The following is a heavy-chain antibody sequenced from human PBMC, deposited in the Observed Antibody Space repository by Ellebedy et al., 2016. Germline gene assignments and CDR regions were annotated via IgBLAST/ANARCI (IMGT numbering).Heavy chain of an antibody. CDR3: AKDKGDCGGDCPFDY. V-gene: IGHV1-46*01. CDR1: GYTFTKYY. J-gene: IGHJ4*02. Sequence: ASVKVSCKASGYTFTKYYMQWVRQAPGQGLEWMGVINPSGGSTSYAQKFQGRVTLTRDTSTSTVYMELSSLRSEDTAVYYCAKDKGDCGGDCPFDYWGQGTLVTVSS. CDR2: INPSGGST. D-gene: IGHD2-21*02.